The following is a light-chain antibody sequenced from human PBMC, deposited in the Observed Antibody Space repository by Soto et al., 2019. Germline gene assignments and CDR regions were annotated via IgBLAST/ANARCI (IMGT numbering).Light chain of an antibody. J-gene: IGKJ4*01. Sequence: DIQMTQSPSTLSAFVGVRVTITCRASQSIHSWLAWYQQKPGKAPNLLIYKASNLESGAPSRFSGSGSGTEFTLTISSLQPDDFATYYCQQYHRSPVTFGGGAKVEIK. CDR3: QQYHRSPVT. CDR1: QSIHSW. V-gene: IGKV1-5*03. CDR2: KAS.